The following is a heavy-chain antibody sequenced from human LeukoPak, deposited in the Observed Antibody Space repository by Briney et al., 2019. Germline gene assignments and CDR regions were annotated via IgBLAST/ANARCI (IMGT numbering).Heavy chain of an antibody. Sequence: SETLSLTCTVSGGSISSYYLSWIRQPPGKGLEWIGYIYYSGSTNYNPSLKSRATISVDTFMNQFSLKLSSVTAADTAVYYCARFSVAATGGFDYWGQGTLVTVSS. CDR1: GGSISSYY. D-gene: IGHD6-19*01. J-gene: IGHJ4*02. CDR2: IYYSGST. V-gene: IGHV4-59*01. CDR3: ARFSVAATGGFDY.